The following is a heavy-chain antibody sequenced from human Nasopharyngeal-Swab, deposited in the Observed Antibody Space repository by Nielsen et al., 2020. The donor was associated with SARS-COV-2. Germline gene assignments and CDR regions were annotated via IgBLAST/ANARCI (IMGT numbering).Heavy chain of an antibody. CDR3: ARHYYGSGSDFDY. CDR1: GGSISSGDYY. CDR2: IYYSGST. J-gene: IGHJ4*02. V-gene: IGHV4-39*01. Sequence: SETLSLTCTVSGGSISSGDYYWGWIRQPPGKGLEWIGSIYYSGSTYYNPSLKSRVTISVDTSKNQFSLKLSSVTAADTAVYYCARHYYGSGSDFDYWGQGTLVTVSS. D-gene: IGHD3-10*01.